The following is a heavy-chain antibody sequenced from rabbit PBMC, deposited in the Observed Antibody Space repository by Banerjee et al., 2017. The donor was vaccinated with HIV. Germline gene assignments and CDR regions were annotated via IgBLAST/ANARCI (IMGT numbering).Heavy chain of an antibody. CDR1: GIDSSSYYY. D-gene: IGHD8-1*01. J-gene: IGHJ6*01. CDR3: ARDTGSSVSSYGMDL. Sequence: QQQLEESGGGLVKPGGTLTLTCKASGIDSSSYYYMCWVRQPPGKGLERIACIAIGSGGFTYYANWAKGRFRISKASATTVTLQMPRLTAADTATYFCARDTGSSVSSYGMDLWGQGTLVTVS. V-gene: IGHV1S45*01. CDR2: IAIGSGGFT.